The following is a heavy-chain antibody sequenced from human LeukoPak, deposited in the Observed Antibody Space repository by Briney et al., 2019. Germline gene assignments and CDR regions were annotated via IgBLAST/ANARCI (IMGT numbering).Heavy chain of an antibody. CDR3: ARQGRQWLLHYFDY. Sequence: PSETLSLTCTVSGGSISSSSYYWGWIRQPPGKGLEWIGSIYYSGSTYYNPSLKSRVTISVDTSKNQFSLKLSSVTAADTAVYYCARQGRQWLLHYFDYWGQGTLVTVSS. D-gene: IGHD3-22*01. V-gene: IGHV4-39*01. J-gene: IGHJ4*02. CDR1: GGSISSSSYY. CDR2: IYYSGST.